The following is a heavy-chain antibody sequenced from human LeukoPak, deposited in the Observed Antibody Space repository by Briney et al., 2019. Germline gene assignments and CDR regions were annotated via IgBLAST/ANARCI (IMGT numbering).Heavy chain of an antibody. D-gene: IGHD3-3*01. J-gene: IGHJ4*02. Sequence: ASVKVSCNASGYTFTGYYMHWVRQAPGQGLEWMGWINPNSDGTNYAQKFQGRVTMTRDTSISTAYMELSRLRSDDTAVYYCARGGPYDFWSGYYALFDYWGQGTLVTVSS. CDR2: INPNSDGT. V-gene: IGHV1-2*02. CDR3: ARGGPYDFWSGYYALFDY. CDR1: GYTFTGYY.